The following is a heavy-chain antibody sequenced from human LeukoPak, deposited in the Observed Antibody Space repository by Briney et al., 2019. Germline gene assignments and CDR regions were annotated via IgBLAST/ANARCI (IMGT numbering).Heavy chain of an antibody. D-gene: IGHD1-26*01. J-gene: IGHJ4*02. V-gene: IGHV1-8*01. CDR1: GYTFTSYD. CDR2: MNPKSGNT. CDR3: ARVWGAIDY. Sequence: ASVKVSCKTSGYTFTSYDINWVRQATGQGLEWIGWMNPKSGNTGSAQRFQGRVTMTRDTSISTAYMELSSLRSEDTAVYYCARVWGAIDYWGQGTLVTVSS.